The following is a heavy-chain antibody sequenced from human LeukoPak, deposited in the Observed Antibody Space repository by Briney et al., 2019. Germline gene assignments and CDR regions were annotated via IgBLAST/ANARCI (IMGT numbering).Heavy chain of an antibody. D-gene: IGHD3-22*01. V-gene: IGHV3-7*01. CDR2: IKQDGSEK. Sequence: GGSLRLSCAASGFTFSNYWMGWVRQPPGKGLQWVANIKQDGSEKYYVDSVKGRFTISRDNAKNSLYLQMNSLRAEDTAVYYCARERGPDVPYYYDSSGYPPGWGQGTLVTVSS. CDR1: GFTFSNYW. J-gene: IGHJ4*02. CDR3: ARERGPDVPYYYDSSGYPPG.